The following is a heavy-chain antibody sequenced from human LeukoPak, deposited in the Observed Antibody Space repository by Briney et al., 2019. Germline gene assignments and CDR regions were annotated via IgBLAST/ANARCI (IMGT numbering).Heavy chain of an antibody. J-gene: IGHJ4*02. D-gene: IGHD4-17*01. Sequence: GGSLGLSCAASGFTFSSYSMNWARQAPGKGLEWVSYISYSSSTIYYADSVKGRFTISRDNAKNSLYLQMDSLRAEDTAVYYCARDRLHYGEYEKTFDYWGQGTLVTVSS. CDR2: ISYSSSTI. CDR3: ARDRLHYGEYEKTFDY. V-gene: IGHV3-48*01. CDR1: GFTFSSYS.